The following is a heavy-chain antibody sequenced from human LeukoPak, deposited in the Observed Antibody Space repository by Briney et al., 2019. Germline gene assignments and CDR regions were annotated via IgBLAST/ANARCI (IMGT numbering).Heavy chain of an antibody. J-gene: IGHJ4*02. Sequence: ASVKVSCKASGDTFTGYYMHWVRPAPGQGLEWMGWINPNSGGTNYAQKFQGRVTMTRDTSISTAYMELSRLRSDDTAVYYCARNFYFDSSGYYHYWGQGTLVTVSS. V-gene: IGHV1-2*02. D-gene: IGHD3-22*01. CDR2: INPNSGGT. CDR3: ARNFYFDSSGYYHY. CDR1: GDTFTGYY.